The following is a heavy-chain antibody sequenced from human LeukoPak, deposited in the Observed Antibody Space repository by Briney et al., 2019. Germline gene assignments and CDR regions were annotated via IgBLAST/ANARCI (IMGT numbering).Heavy chain of an antibody. CDR2: IYHSGST. D-gene: IGHD3-10*01. V-gene: IGHV4-38-2*01. J-gene: IGHJ5*02. CDR3: ARALGSGSSPFRWFDP. Sequence: SETLSLTCAVSGYSISSGYYWGWIRQPPGKGLEWIGSIYHSGSTYYNPSLKSRVTISVDTSKNQFSLKLSSVTAADTAVYYCARALGSGSSPFRWFDPWGQGTLVTVSS. CDR1: GYSISSGYY.